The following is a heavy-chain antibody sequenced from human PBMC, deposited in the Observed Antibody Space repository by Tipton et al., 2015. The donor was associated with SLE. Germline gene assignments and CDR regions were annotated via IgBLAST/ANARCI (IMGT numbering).Heavy chain of an antibody. D-gene: IGHD7-27*01. V-gene: IGHV4-55*02. CDR2: IHHSGTT. J-gene: IGHJ3*02. CDR3: ARSPWGSWAFDI. Sequence: WVRQAPGKGLEWIGEIHHSGTTYYNPSLESRVTISVDKSNNHFSLRLNSVTAADTAVYYCARSPWGSWAFDIWGQGTVVTVSS.